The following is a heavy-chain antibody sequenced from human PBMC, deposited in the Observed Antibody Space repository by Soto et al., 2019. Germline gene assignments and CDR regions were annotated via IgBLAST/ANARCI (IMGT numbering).Heavy chain of an antibody. CDR3: ARRYGSSFDY. CDR1: GGSISSYY. CDR2: IYYSGNT. D-gene: IGHD6-13*01. Sequence: SETLSLTCTVSGGSISSYYWSWIRQPPGKGLEWIGYIYYSGNTYYNPSLKSRFSISVDTSKNQFSLKLSSVTAADTAVYYCARRYGSSFDYWGQGTLVTVSS. J-gene: IGHJ4*02. V-gene: IGHV4-59*08.